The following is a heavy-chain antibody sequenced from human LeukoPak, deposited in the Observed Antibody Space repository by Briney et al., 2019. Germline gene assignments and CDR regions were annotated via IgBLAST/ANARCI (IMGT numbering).Heavy chain of an antibody. CDR3: ARGGTMIVVALDAFDI. Sequence: PGGSLRLSCAASGFTFSSYSMNWVRQAPGKGLEWVSSIITSSSYIYYADSVKGRFTISRDNAKNSLYMQMNSLRAEDTAVYYCARGGTMIVVALDAFDIWGQGTMVTVSS. D-gene: IGHD3-22*01. CDR1: GFTFSSYS. V-gene: IGHV3-21*01. J-gene: IGHJ3*02. CDR2: IITSSSYI.